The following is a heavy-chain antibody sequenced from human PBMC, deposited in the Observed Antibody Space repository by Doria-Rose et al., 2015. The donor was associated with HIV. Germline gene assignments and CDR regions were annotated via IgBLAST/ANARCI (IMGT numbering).Heavy chain of an antibody. Sequence: QVTLKESGPVLVKPTETLTLTCTVSGVSLSSPGMGVSWIRQPPGKVLEWLCNLFSDDERSYKTSLKSRLTISRGTSKSQVVLTMTDMDPVDTATYYCARIKSSRWYHKYYFDFWGQGTLVIVSA. CDR2: LFSDDER. D-gene: IGHD6-13*01. J-gene: IGHJ4*02. CDR1: GVSLSSPGMG. V-gene: IGHV2-26*01. CDR3: ARIKSSRWYHKYYFDF.